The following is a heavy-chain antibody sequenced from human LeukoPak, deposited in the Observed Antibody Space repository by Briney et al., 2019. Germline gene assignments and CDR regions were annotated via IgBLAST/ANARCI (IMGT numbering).Heavy chain of an antibody. V-gene: IGHV5-51*01. Sequence: PGESLKISCKGSGYTFTNYWIGWVRQMPGKGLEWMGIIYPGDSDTRYSPSFQGQVTFSADKSISTAYLQWSSLKASDTAMYYCARPVSYYGSPQAFDFWGQGTMVTVSS. CDR1: GYTFTNYW. CDR2: IYPGDSDT. CDR3: ARPVSYYGSPQAFDF. D-gene: IGHD3-10*01. J-gene: IGHJ3*01.